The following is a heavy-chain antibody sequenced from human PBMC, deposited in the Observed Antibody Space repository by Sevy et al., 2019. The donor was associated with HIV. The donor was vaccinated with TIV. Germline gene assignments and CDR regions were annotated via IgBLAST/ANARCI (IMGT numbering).Heavy chain of an antibody. D-gene: IGHD3-22*01. Sequence: VSVKVSCKVSGYTLTELSMHWVRQAPGKGLEWMGGFDPEDGETIYAQKFQGRVTMTEDTSTDTAYMELSSLRSEDTAVYYCATARITMIVVVNGNFDYWGQGTLVTVSS. J-gene: IGHJ4*02. CDR2: FDPEDGET. CDR1: GYTLTELS. V-gene: IGHV1-24*01. CDR3: ATARITMIVVVNGNFDY.